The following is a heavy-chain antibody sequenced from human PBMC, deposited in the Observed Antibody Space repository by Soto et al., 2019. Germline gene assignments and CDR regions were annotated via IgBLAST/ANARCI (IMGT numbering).Heavy chain of an antibody. V-gene: IGHV5-10-1*01. Sequence: GESLKISCKGSGYSFTSYWISWVRQIPGKGLEWMGRIDPSDSYTNYSPSFQGHVTISADKSISTAYLQRSSLKASDTAMYYCARHPEGNPSLDYYYYGMDVWGEGTTVTVSS. CDR2: IDPSDSYT. CDR3: ARHPEGNPSLDYYYYGMDV. D-gene: IGHD3-16*01. J-gene: IGHJ6*04. CDR1: GYSFTSYW.